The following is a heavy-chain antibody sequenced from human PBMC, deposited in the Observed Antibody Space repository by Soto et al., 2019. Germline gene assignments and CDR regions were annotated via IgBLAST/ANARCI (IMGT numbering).Heavy chain of an antibody. Sequence: SETLSLTCTVSGGFISSSGNYWSWIRQHPEKGLEWIGYIYYSGSTQYNPSLKSRVFISVDTSKNQFSLNLSSVTAADTAVFYCARTSGSGNFYNALYSDYWGQGILVTVS. J-gene: IGHJ4*02. V-gene: IGHV4-31*03. CDR3: ARTSGSGNFYNALYSDY. D-gene: IGHD3-10*01. CDR2: IYYSGST. CDR1: GGFISSSGNY.